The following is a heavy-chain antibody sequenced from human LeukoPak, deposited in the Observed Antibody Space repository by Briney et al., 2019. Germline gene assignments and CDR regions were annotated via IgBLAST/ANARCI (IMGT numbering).Heavy chain of an antibody. V-gene: IGHV4-59*01. CDR2: IYYSGST. CDR3: ARYIDSSGYYPPIYGMDV. D-gene: IGHD3-22*01. Sequence: PSETLSLTCTVSGGSISSYYWSWIRQPPGKGLEWIGYIYYSGSTNYNPSLKSRVTISVDTSKNQFSLKLTSVTAADTAVYYCARYIDSSGYYPPIYGMDVWGQGTTVTVSS. J-gene: IGHJ6*02. CDR1: GGSISSYY.